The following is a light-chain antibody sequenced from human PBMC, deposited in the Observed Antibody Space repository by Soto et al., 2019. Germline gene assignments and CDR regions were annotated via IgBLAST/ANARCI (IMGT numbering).Light chain of an antibody. Sequence: EIVLTQSPATLSLSPGERATLSCRTSQSVSSYFAWYQQKPGRAPRLLIYDASNMATGIPARFIGSGSGTDFTLTISSLEPEDFAVYYCQQHSNWPITFGQGTRLEIK. J-gene: IGKJ5*01. CDR3: QQHSNWPIT. CDR1: QSVSSY. V-gene: IGKV3-11*01. CDR2: DAS.